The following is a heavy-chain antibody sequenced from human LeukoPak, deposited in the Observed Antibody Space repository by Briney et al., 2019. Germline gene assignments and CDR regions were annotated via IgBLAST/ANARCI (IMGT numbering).Heavy chain of an antibody. CDR2: IESKTDGGAR. D-gene: IGHD5-12*01. Sequence: GGSLRLSCAPSGFTLSDALMSGVRQAPRKGLEWVGRIESKTDGGARDYAAPVKGRFTISRDDSRNMLSLQMNSLKTEDTAVYYCITLRRGYWGQGTLVTVSS. J-gene: IGHJ4*02. CDR3: ITLRRGY. CDR1: GFTLSDAL. V-gene: IGHV3-15*04.